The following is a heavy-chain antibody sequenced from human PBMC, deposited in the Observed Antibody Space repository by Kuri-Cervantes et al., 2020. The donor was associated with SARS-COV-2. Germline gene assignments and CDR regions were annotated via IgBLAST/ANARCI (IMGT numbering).Heavy chain of an antibody. CDR3: AKTLSTVRYYWYGMDV. CDR1: GFTFSNHA. D-gene: IGHD4-11*01. J-gene: IGHJ6*02. V-gene: IGHV3-23*01. Sequence: GESLKISCAASGFTFSNHAMQWVRQAPGKGLDWVSGIYGSDTYYADSVKGRFTVSRGISKNTLYLQMNGLRAEDTAVYYCAKTLSTVRYYWYGMDVWGQGTPVTVSS. CDR2: IYGSDT.